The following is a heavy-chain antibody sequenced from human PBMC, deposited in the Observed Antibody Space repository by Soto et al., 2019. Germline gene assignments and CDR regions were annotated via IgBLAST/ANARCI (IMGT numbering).Heavy chain of an antibody. CDR2: ISYDGSNK. Sequence: PGGSLRLSXAASGFTFSSYAMHWVRQAPGKGLEWVAVISYDGSNKYYADSVKGRFTISRDNSKNTLYLQMNSLRAEDTAVYYCARDLVLATRRLLDYYYYYGMDVWGQGTTVTVSS. D-gene: IGHD5-12*01. CDR3: ARDLVLATRRLLDYYYYYGMDV. J-gene: IGHJ6*02. V-gene: IGHV3-30-3*01. CDR1: GFTFSSYA.